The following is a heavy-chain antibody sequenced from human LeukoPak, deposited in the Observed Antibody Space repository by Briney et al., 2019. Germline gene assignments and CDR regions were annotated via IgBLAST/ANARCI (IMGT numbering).Heavy chain of an antibody. Sequence: GGSLKLSCAASGFKFSASSIHWVRQASGKGLEWVGRIRSQANSYATAYAASVKGRFTISRDDSDNTAYLQMSSPTTEDTAVYYCLSLDYDILTGSPQGWGQGTLVTVSS. V-gene: IGHV3-73*01. J-gene: IGHJ4*02. CDR1: GFKFSASS. CDR2: IRSQANSYAT. D-gene: IGHD3-9*01. CDR3: LSLDYDILTGSPQG.